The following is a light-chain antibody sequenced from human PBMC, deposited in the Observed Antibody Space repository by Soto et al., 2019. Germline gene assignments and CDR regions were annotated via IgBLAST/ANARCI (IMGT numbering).Light chain of an antibody. V-gene: IGKV1-39*01. CDR3: QQSYSTPIT. Sequence: DIQMTQSPSSLSANVGDRVTITCRASQSISSYLNWYQQKPGKAPKLLIYAASSLQSGVPSRFSGSGSGTDFTLTISSLQPEDFATYYCQQSYSTPITFGPGTKVDIK. CDR1: QSISSY. CDR2: AAS. J-gene: IGKJ3*01.